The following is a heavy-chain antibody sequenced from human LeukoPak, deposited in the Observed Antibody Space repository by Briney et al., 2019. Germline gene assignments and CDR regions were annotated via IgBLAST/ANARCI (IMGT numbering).Heavy chain of an antibody. CDR2: IIPILGIA. CDR1: GGTFSSYA. J-gene: IGHJ4*02. CDR3: ATSHSGYDDY. D-gene: IGHD5-12*01. V-gene: IGHV1-69*04. Sequence: SVKVSCKASGGTFSSYAISWVRQAPGQGLEWMGRIIPILGIANYAQKFQGRVTITADKSTSTAYMELSSLRSEDTAMYYCATSHSGYDDYWGQGTLVTVSS.